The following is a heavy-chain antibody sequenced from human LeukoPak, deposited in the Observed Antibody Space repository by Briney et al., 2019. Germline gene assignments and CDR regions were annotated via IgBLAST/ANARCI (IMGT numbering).Heavy chain of an antibody. J-gene: IGHJ4*02. Sequence: GGSLRLSCAASGFTFSSYGMHWVRQAPGKGLEWVAFIRYDGSNKYYADSVKGRFTISRDNSKNTLYLQMNSLRAEDTAVYYCARDARGYYAFDYWGQGTLVTVSS. CDR1: GFTFSSYG. D-gene: IGHD3-22*01. CDR3: ARDARGYYAFDY. CDR2: IRYDGSNK. V-gene: IGHV3-30*02.